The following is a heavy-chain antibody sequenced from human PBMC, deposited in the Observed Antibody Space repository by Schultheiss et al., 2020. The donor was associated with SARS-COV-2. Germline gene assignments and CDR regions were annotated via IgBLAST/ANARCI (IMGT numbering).Heavy chain of an antibody. CDR1: GGSFSGYY. CDR3: ARDAGDGSGSYYTHSYGMDV. V-gene: IGHV4-34*01. CDR2: IYYSGST. Sequence: SETLSLTCAVYGGSFSGYYWSWIRQPPGKGLEWIGSIYYSGSTYYNPSLKSRVTISVDTSKNQFSLKLSSVTAADTAVYYCARDAGDGSGSYYTHSYGMDVWGQGTTVTVSS. D-gene: IGHD3-10*01. J-gene: IGHJ6*02.